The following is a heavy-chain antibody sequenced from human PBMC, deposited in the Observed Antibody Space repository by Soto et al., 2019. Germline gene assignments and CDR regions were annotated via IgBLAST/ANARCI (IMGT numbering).Heavy chain of an antibody. Sequence: SETLSLTCDVYGGSFSDYIWTWIRQTPGKGLQWIGQINHSGIANYNPSLKSRVTISVHTSSSQFSLELSSVTAADTAVYYCARGLISGSHYSGGWYYFDSWGQGTQVT. J-gene: IGHJ4*02. V-gene: IGHV4-34*01. CDR3: ARGLISGSHYSGGWYYFDS. CDR2: INHSGIA. CDR1: GGSFSDYI. D-gene: IGHD1-26*01.